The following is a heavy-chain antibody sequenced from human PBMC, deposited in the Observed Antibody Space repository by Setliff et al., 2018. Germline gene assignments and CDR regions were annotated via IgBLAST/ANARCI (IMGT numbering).Heavy chain of an antibody. CDR3: ARDISAAVPAAILYY. D-gene: IGHD2-2*01. CDR2: INAGNGNT. V-gene: IGHV1-3*01. Sequence: ASVKVSCKASGYTFTSYAMHWVRQAPGQSLEWMGWINAGNGNTKYSQKFQGRVTITRDTSASTAYMELSSLRSEGTAVYYCARDISAAVPAAILYYWGQGTLVTVSS. J-gene: IGHJ4*02. CDR1: GYTFTSYA.